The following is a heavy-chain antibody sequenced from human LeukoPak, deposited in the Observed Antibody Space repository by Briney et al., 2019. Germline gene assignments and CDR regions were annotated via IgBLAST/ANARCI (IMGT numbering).Heavy chain of an antibody. Sequence: ASVKVSCTASGYTFTSYGISWVRQAPGQGLEWMGWISAYNGNTNYAQKPQGRVTMTTDTSTSTAYMELRSLRSDDTAVYYCATVYYYDSSGYYFFDYWGQGTLVTVSS. CDR2: ISAYNGNT. V-gene: IGHV1-18*01. J-gene: IGHJ4*02. D-gene: IGHD3-22*01. CDR1: GYTFTSYG. CDR3: ATVYYYDSSGYYFFDY.